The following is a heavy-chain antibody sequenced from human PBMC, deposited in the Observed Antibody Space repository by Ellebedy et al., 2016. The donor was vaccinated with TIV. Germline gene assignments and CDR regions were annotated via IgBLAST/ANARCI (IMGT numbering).Heavy chain of an antibody. CDR3: ARQAGIAVAGDFDY. CDR2: IYYSGST. V-gene: IGHV4-39*01. J-gene: IGHJ4*02. CDR1: GCSISSSSYY. Sequence: MPSETLSLTCTVSGCSISSSSYYWGWIRQPPGKGLEWIGSIYYSGSTYYNPSLKSRVTISVDTSKNQFSLKLSSVTAADTAVYYCARQAGIAVAGDFDYWGQGTLVTVSS. D-gene: IGHD6-19*01.